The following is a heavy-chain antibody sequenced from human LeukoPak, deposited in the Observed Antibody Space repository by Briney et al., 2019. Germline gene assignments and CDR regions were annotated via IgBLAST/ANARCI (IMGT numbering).Heavy chain of an antibody. V-gene: IGHV1-8*03. CDR3: ARIRGYSYGFDY. CDR2: MNPNSGNT. CDR1: GYTFTSYD. D-gene: IGHD5-18*01. Sequence: ASVKVSCKASGYTFTSYDINWVRQATGQGLEWMGWMNPNSGNTGYAQKFQGGVTITRNTSISTAYMELSSLRSEDTAVYYCARIRGYSYGFDYWGQGTLVTVSS. J-gene: IGHJ4*02.